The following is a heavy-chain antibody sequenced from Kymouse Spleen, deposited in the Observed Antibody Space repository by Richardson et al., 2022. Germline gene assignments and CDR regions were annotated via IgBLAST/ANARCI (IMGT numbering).Heavy chain of an antibody. CDR2: INHSGST. CDR1: GGSFSGYY. V-gene: IGHV4-34*01. Sequence: QVQLQQWGAGLLKPSETLSLTCAVYGGSFSGYYWSWIRQPPGKGLEWIGEINHSGSTNYNPSLKSRVTISVDTSKNQFSLKLSSVTAADTAVYYCARGQGITGTTSYFDYWGQGTLVTVSS. D-gene: IGHD1-7*01. CDR3: ARGQGITGTTSYFDY. J-gene: IGHJ4*02.